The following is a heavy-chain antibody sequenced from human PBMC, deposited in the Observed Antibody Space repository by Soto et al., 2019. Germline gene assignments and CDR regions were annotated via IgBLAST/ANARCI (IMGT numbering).Heavy chain of an antibody. CDR3: AKANQGYCSGGSCYGSL. Sequence: GGSLRLSCSASGFTFSSYAMSWVRQAPGKGLEWVSAISGSGGSTYYADSVKGRFTISRDNSKNTLYLQMNSLRAEDTAVYYCAKANQGYCSGGSCYGSLWGQGTLVTVSS. D-gene: IGHD2-15*01. CDR1: GFTFSSYA. J-gene: IGHJ4*02. V-gene: IGHV3-23*01. CDR2: ISGSGGST.